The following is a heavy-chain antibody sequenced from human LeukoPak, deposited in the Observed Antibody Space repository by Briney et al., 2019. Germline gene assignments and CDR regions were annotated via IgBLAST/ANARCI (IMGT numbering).Heavy chain of an antibody. D-gene: IGHD3-22*01. CDR1: GDSITSNSFY. CDR3: ARENVRDMIVVAVYFDY. Sequence: PSETLSLTCTVSGDSITSNSFYWGWIRQPPGKGLEWIGSVYYSGSTNYNPSLKSRVTMSVDTSKNQFSLKLSSVTAADTAVYYCARENVRDMIVVAVYFDYWGQGTLVTVSS. CDR2: VYYSGST. V-gene: IGHV4-39*07. J-gene: IGHJ4*02.